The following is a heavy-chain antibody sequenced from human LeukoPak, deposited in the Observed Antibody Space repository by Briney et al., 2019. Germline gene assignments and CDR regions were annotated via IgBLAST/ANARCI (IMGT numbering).Heavy chain of an antibody. D-gene: IGHD5-12*01. CDR3: ARVLGGGYPLPKYNWFDP. CDR2: IYYSGST. V-gene: IGHV4-59*01. J-gene: IGHJ5*02. Sequence: PSETLSLTCTVSGGSISSYYWSWIRQPPGKGLEWIGYIYYSGSTNYNPSLKSRVTISVDTSKNQFSLKLSSVTAADTAVYYCARVLGGGYPLPKYNWFDPWGQGTLVTVSS. CDR1: GGSISSYY.